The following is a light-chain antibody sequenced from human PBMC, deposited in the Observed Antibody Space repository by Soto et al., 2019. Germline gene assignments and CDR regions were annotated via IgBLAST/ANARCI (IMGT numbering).Light chain of an antibody. V-gene: IGKV1-39*01. CDR2: AAS. CDR3: QQSYSTPIT. J-gene: IGKJ3*01. CDR1: QSIDSY. Sequence: QLTQSPSSLSASVGDRVTITCRASQSIDSYLHWYQQKPGKAPKLLIYAASSLQRGVPSRFSGSGSGTDFTLTISSLQPEDFATYYCQQSYSTPITLGPGTKVDIK.